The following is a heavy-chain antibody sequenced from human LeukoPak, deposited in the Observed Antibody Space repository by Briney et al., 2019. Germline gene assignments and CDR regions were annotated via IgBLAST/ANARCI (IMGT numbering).Heavy chain of an antibody. V-gene: IGHV4-4*07. D-gene: IGHD3-10*01. CDR3: ARGLAQETLYYFDY. J-gene: IGHJ4*02. CDR2: IYTSGST. CDR1: GGSISSYY. Sequence: SETLSLTCTVSGGSISSYYWSWIRQPAGKGLEWIGRIYTSGSTNYNPSLKSRVTMSVDTSKNQFSLKLSSVTAADTAVYYCARGLAQETLYYFDYWGQGTLVTVSS.